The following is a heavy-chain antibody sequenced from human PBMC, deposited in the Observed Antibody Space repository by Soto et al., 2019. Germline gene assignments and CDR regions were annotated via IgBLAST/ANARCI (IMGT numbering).Heavy chain of an antibody. CDR3: AKEDIVVVPAATWYYYYGMDV. CDR2: ISYDGSNK. V-gene: IGHV3-30*18. J-gene: IGHJ6*02. Sequence: HPGGSLRLSCAASGFTFSSYGMHWVRQAPGKGLEWVAVISYDGSNKYYADSVKGRFTISRDNSKNTLYLQMNSLRAEDTAVYYCAKEDIVVVPAATWYYYYGMDVWGQGTTVTVSS. D-gene: IGHD2-2*01. CDR1: GFTFSSYG.